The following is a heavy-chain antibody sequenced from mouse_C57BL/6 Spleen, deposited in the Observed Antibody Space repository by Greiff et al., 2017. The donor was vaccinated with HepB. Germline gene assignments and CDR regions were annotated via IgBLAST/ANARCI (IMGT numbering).Heavy chain of an antibody. CDR2: IYPRDGST. J-gene: IGHJ2*01. CDR1: GYTFTDHT. Sequence: VQLQQSDAELVKPGASVKISCKVSGYTFTDHTIHWMKQRPEQGLEWIGYIYPRDGSTKYNEKFKGKATLTADKSSSTAYMQLNSLTSEDSAVYFCARTLIYYYGSSGLDYWGQGTTLTVSS. CDR3: ARTLIYYYGSSGLDY. D-gene: IGHD1-1*01. V-gene: IGHV1-78*01.